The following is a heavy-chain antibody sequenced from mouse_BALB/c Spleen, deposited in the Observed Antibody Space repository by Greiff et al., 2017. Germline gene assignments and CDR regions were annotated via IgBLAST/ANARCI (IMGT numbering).Heavy chain of an antibody. J-gene: IGHJ2*01. CDR2: INPNNGGT. V-gene: IGHV1-18*01. D-gene: IGHD1-1*01. Sequence: LVEPGASVKIPCKASGYTFTDYNMDWVKQSHGKSLEWIGDINPNNGGTIYNQKFKGKATLTVDKSSSTAYMQLSSLTSEDSAIYYCANYYGSSYDYWGQGTTLTVSS. CDR3: ANYYGSSYDY. CDR1: GYTFTDYN.